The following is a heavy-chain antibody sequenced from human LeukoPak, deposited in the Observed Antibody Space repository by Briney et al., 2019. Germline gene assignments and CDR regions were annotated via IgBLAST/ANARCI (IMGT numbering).Heavy chain of an antibody. V-gene: IGHV3-7*03. CDR1: GFTFTTYW. J-gene: IGHJ1*01. CDR2: IKQDGSEQ. Sequence: GGSLRLSCAASGFTFTTYWMGWVRQAPGKGLEWVANIKQDGSEQYYVDSVKGRFTISRDNAKNSLSLQMNSLRAEDTAVYYCAKDRSSSLKQYFQHWGQGTLVTVSS. D-gene: IGHD6-13*01. CDR3: AKDRSSSLKQYFQH.